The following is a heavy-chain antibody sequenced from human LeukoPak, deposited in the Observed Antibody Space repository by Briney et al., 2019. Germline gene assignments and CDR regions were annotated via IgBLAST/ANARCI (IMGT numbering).Heavy chain of an antibody. Sequence: GASVKVSCKASGYTFTSYDINWVRQATGQGLEWMGWMNPNSGNTGYAQKFQGRVTITRNTSISTAYMELRSLRSDDTAVYYCARDGPIAVGNADYWGQGTLVTVSS. D-gene: IGHD6-19*01. CDR1: GYTFTSYD. V-gene: IGHV1-8*03. CDR2: MNPNSGNT. CDR3: ARDGPIAVGNADY. J-gene: IGHJ4*02.